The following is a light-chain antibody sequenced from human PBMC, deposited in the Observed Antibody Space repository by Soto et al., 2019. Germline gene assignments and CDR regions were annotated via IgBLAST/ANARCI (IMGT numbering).Light chain of an antibody. CDR3: QQYSSSPT. CDR2: GAS. J-gene: IGKJ3*01. Sequence: EIVLTQSPGTPSLSPGERATLSCRASQSVSSSYLAWYQQKPGQAPRLLIYGASSRAAGIPDRFSGSGSGTDFTLTISRLEPEDFAVYYCQQYSSSPTFGPGTKVDSK. CDR1: QSVSSSY. V-gene: IGKV3-20*01.